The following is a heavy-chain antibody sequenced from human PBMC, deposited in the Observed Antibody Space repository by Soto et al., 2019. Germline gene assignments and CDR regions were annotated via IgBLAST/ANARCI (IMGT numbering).Heavy chain of an antibody. Sequence: QVQLVQSGSEVKKPGASVKVSCKASGYTFTSYAIIWVRQAPGPGLEWMGWISAYNGNTNYAQKLKGRVTMTTETSSSTAYMELMILRSDDTAVYYCARDAAAGLNDYWGQGTLVTVSS. V-gene: IGHV1-18*01. CDR1: GYTFTSYA. J-gene: IGHJ4*02. D-gene: IGHD6-13*01. CDR3: ARDAAAGLNDY. CDR2: ISAYNGNT.